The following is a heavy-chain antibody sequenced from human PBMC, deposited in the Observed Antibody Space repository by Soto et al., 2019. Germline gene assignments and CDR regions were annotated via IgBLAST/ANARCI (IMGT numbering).Heavy chain of an antibody. V-gene: IGHV3-23*01. D-gene: IGHD2-15*01. J-gene: IGHJ5*02. Sequence: EVQLLESGGGLVQPGGSLRLSCAASGFTFSSYAMSWVHQAPGKGLEWVSAISGSGGSTYYADSVKGRFTISRDNSKNTLYLQMNSLRAEDTAVYYCAKDLGSVGWFDPWGQGTLVTVSS. CDR3: AKDLGSVGWFDP. CDR2: ISGSGGST. CDR1: GFTFSSYA.